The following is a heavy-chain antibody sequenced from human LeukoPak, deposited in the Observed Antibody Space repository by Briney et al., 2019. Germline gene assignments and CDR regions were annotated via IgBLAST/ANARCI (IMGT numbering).Heavy chain of an antibody. J-gene: IGHJ6*02. CDR3: ARGRSNYYGMDV. Sequence: PSETLSLTCPVSGDSINTYYWNWIRQPPGKGLEWIGYIYYSGSTNYNPSLKSRVTMSVDTSKNLFSLKVSSVTAADTAVYYCARGRSNYYGMDVWGQGTTVTVSS. V-gene: IGHV4-59*01. D-gene: IGHD1-26*01. CDR2: IYYSGST. CDR1: GDSINTYY.